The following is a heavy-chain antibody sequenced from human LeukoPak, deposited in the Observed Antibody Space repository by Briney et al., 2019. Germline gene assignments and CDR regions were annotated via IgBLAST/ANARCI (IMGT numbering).Heavy chain of an antibody. CDR1: GGSISSSSYY. D-gene: IGHD6-6*01. V-gene: IGHV4-39*07. CDR3: ARAEQLVDY. CDR2: INHSGST. J-gene: IGHJ4*02. Sequence: PSETLSLTCTVSGGSISSSSYYWGWIRQPPGKGLEWIGEINHSGSTNYNPSLKSRVTISVDTSKNQFSLKLSSVTAADTAVYYCARAEQLVDYWGQGTLVTVSS.